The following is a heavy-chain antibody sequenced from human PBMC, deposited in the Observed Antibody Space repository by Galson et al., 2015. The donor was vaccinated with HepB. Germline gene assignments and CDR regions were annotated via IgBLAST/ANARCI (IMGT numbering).Heavy chain of an antibody. D-gene: IGHD6-19*01. CDR3: ARGAAGTFLDAFDI. J-gene: IGHJ3*02. CDR1: GYTFTGYY. V-gene: IGHV1-2*02. CDR2: INPNSGGT. Sequence: SVKVSCKASGYTFTGYYIHWVRQAPGQGLEWMGWINPNSGGTKYAQKFQGRVTMTRDTSISIAYMELRRLRSDDTAVYYCARGAAGTFLDAFDIWGQGTMVTVSS.